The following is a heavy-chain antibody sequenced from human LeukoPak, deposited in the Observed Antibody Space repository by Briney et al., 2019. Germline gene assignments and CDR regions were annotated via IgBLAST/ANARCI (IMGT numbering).Heavy chain of an antibody. D-gene: IGHD2-15*01. Sequence: GGSLRLSCVASGFTIDSFSMSWVRQAPGKGLEWVANIDEAGKDRYYADSVKGRFTISRDNTKNSVFLDMTSLRVEDTATYFCARASPGVVFNYFDYWGQGALVPVSS. V-gene: IGHV3-7*01. CDR3: ARASPGVVFNYFDY. J-gene: IGHJ4*01. CDR2: IDEAGKDR. CDR1: GFTIDSFS.